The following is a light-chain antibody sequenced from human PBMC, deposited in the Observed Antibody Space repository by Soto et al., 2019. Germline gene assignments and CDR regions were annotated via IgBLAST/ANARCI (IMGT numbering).Light chain of an antibody. Sequence: QSVLTQPRSVSGSPGQSVTISCTGTSSDVGGYTYVSWYQQHPGRAPKLMIYDVSKRPSGVPDRFSGSKSGNTASLTISGLQAEDEAEYYCCSYGGSYTWVFGGGTKLTVL. J-gene: IGLJ3*02. CDR2: DVS. CDR3: CSYGGSYTWV. CDR1: SSDVGGYTY. V-gene: IGLV2-11*01.